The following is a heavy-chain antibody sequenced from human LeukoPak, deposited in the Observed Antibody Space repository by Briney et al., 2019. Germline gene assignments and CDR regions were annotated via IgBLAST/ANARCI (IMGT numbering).Heavy chain of an antibody. CDR1: GFTVSSKY. CDR2: IYSSGDA. J-gene: IGHJ4*02. CDR3: ATGYYFGSGSYGYLDY. V-gene: IGHV3-53*01. D-gene: IGHD3-10*01. Sequence: GGSLRLSCATSGFTVSSKYMSWVRQTPGKGLQWVALIYSSGDAYTADSVKGRFTISRDDSENTLYLQMDSLRAEDTAVYYCATGYYFGSGSYGYLDYWGQGTLVTVSS.